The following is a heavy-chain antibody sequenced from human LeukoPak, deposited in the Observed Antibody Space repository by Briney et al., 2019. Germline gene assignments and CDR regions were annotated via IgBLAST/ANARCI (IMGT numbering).Heavy chain of an antibody. CDR2: IYPGDSDT. CDR1: GYSFTSYW. J-gene: IGHJ6*03. CDR3: ARQFSGSGSSGYIDV. V-gene: IGHV5-51*01. Sequence: GESLKISCKGSGYSFTSYWIGWVRQMPGKGLEWMGIIYPGDSDTRYSPSFQGQVTISADKSISTAYLQWSSLKASDTAMYYCARQFSGSGSSGYIDVWGKGTTVTISS. D-gene: IGHD3-10*01.